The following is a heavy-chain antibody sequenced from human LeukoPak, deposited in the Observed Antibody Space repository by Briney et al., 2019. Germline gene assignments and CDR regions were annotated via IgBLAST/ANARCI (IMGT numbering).Heavy chain of an antibody. D-gene: IGHD3-10*01. CDR2: IYYSGST. V-gene: IGHV4-39*07. CDR1: GGSISSSSYY. Sequence: PSETLSLTCTVSGGSISSSSYYWGWIRQPPGKGLEWIGSIYYSGSTYYNPSLKSRVTISVDTSKNQFSLKLSSVAAADTAVYYCARDQSYYGSGSPYYYYGMDVWGQGTTVTVSS. CDR3: ARDQSYYGSGSPYYYYGMDV. J-gene: IGHJ6*02.